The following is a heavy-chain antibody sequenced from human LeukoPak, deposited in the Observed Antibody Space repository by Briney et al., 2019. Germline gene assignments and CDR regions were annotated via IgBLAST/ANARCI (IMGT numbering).Heavy chain of an antibody. D-gene: IGHD3-22*01. CDR2: INPNSGGT. J-gene: IGHJ5*02. V-gene: IGHV1-2*02. CDR3: ARVPIRRHYESTGYYYEDP. Sequence: ASVKVSCKASGYTFTGYYMHWVRQAPGQGLEWMGWINPNSGGTIYAQKFQGRVTMTRDTSISTAYMELSRLRSDDTAVYYCARVPIRRHYESTGYYYEDPWGQGTLVTVSS. CDR1: GYTFTGYY.